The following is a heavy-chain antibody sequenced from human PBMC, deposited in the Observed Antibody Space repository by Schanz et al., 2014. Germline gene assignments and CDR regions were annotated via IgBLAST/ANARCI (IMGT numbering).Heavy chain of an antibody. CDR3: ARDGVAATTDFEY. Sequence: EVQLVESGGGLVKPGGSLRLSCTASGFSFDSYNMNWVRQSPGKGLEWVAFLSFDSRHIYYADSVKGRFTISRDNAKSTLQLQKNSRRADDTAVYYCARDGVAATTDFEYWGQGALVTVSS. CDR1: GFSFDSYN. CDR2: LSFDSRHI. J-gene: IGHJ4*02. D-gene: IGHD1-1*01. V-gene: IGHV3-21*06.